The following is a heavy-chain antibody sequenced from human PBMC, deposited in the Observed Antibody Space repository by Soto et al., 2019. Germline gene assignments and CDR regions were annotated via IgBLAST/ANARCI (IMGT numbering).Heavy chain of an antibody. CDR1: GLTVSSNY. D-gene: IGHD5-18*01. CDR2: IYSGGST. CDR3: ARPTQPAMAFN. Sequence: GGYLRLACAAYGLTVSSNYMSWVRQTPGKGLEWVSVIYSGGSTYYADSVKGRFTISRDNSKNTLYLQMNSLRAEDTAVYYFARPTQPAMAFNWCQETLVSVS. V-gene: IGHV3-66*04. J-gene: IGHJ4*02.